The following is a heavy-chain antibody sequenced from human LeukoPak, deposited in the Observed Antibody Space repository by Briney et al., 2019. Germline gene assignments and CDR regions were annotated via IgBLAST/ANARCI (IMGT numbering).Heavy chain of an antibody. D-gene: IGHD3-3*01. CDR2: IWYDGSNK. CDR3: AREGVPANYDFWSGYYKGAGNYFDY. CDR1: GFTFSSYG. Sequence: GGSLRLSCAASGFTFSSYGMHWVRQAPGKGLEWVAVIWYDGSNKYYADSVKGRFTISRDNSKNTLYLQMNSLRAEDTAVYYCAREGVPANYDFWSGYYKGAGNYFDYWGQGTLVTVSS. V-gene: IGHV3-33*01. J-gene: IGHJ4*02.